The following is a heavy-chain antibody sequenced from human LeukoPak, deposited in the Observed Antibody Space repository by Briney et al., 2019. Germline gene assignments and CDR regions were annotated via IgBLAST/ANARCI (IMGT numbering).Heavy chain of an antibody. CDR3: ARDMVRGVTNNWFDP. J-gene: IGHJ5*02. V-gene: IGHV3-21*01. Sequence: GGSLRLSCTASGFTFSSYGMNWVRQAPGKGLEWVSSISSSTTYIYYADSVKGRFTISRDNAKNSLYLQMNSLRAEDTAVYYCARDMVRGVTNNWFDPWGQGTLVTVSS. CDR1: GFTFSSYG. CDR2: ISSSTTYI. D-gene: IGHD3-10*01.